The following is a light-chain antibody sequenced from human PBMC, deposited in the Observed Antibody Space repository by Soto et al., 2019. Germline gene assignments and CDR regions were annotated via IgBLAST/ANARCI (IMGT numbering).Light chain of an antibody. Sequence: QLVLTQSSSASASLGSSVKLNCTLSSGHSSYIIAWHQQQPGKAPRYLMKLEGSGSYNKGSGVPDRFSGSSSGADRYLTISNLQFEDEADYYCETWDSNTHVFGGGTKLTVL. CDR1: SGHSSYI. V-gene: IGLV4-60*02. J-gene: IGLJ3*02. CDR2: LEGSGSY. CDR3: ETWDSNTHV.